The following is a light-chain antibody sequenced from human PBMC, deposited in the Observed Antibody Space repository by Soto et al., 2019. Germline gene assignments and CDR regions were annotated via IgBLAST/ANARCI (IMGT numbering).Light chain of an antibody. V-gene: IGKV1-5*03. CDR3: QQYNSYPWT. J-gene: IGKJ1*01. CDR1: QSFSNW. CDR2: KAS. Sequence: DIQMTQSPATLSASVGDTVTITCRASQSFSNWLAWYQQQPGKAPKFLIYKASTLESGVPSRFSGSGAGTEFTLIISSLQHDDVASYYCQQYNSYPWTFGQGTKVEIK.